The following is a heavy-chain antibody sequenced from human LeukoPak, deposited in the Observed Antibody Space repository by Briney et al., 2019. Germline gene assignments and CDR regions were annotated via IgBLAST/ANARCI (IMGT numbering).Heavy chain of an antibody. CDR3: AKQTKVVAVTGSFDN. J-gene: IGHJ3*02. V-gene: IGHV3-23*01. D-gene: IGHD2-15*01. CDR2: ISGSGGST. Sequence: GGSLRLSCAASGFTFSSYAMSWARQAPGKGLEWVSGISGSGGSTYYADSVKGRFTISRDNSKNTLYLQMNSLRAEDTAVYYCAKQTKVVAVTGSFDNWGRGTVVPVSS. CDR1: GFTFSSYA.